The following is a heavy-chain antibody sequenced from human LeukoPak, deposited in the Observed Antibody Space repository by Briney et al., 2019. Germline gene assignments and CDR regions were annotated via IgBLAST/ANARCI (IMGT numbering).Heavy chain of an antibody. J-gene: IGHJ5*02. CDR2: IYYSGST. CDR1: SGSISSYY. D-gene: IGHD3-3*01. Sequence: SETLPLTCTVPSGSISSYYWSWIRQPPGKGLEWIGYIYYSGSTNCNPSLKSRVTISVDTSKNQFSLKLSSVTAADTAVYYCARSIFRYFDPWGQGTLVTVSS. CDR3: ARSIFRYFDP. V-gene: IGHV4-59*01.